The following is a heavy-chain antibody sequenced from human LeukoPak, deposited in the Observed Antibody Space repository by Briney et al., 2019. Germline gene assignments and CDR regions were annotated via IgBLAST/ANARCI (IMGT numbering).Heavy chain of an antibody. CDR3: ARDQQQHLMFDP. J-gene: IGHJ5*02. Sequence: GASVKVSCKASGGTFSSYAISWVRQAPGQGLEWMGWISAYNGNTNYAQKLKGRVTMTTDTSTSTAYMELRSLRSDDTAVYYCARDQQQHLMFDPWGQGTLVTVSS. D-gene: IGHD6-13*01. V-gene: IGHV1-18*01. CDR2: ISAYNGNT. CDR1: GGTFSSYA.